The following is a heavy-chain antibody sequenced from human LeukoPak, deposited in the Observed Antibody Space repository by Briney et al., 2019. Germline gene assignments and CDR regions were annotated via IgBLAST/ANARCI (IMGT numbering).Heavy chain of an antibody. CDR1: GYTFTSYD. Sequence: ASVKVSCKASGYTFTSYDINWVRQATGHGLEWMGWMNPNSGNTGYAQKFQGRVTMTRNTSISTAYMELSSLRSEDTAVYYCARGPGIGYWAEEATAFDIWGQGTMVTVSS. J-gene: IGHJ3*02. V-gene: IGHV1-8*01. CDR3: ARGPGIGYWAEEATAFDI. D-gene: IGHD2-15*01. CDR2: MNPNSGNT.